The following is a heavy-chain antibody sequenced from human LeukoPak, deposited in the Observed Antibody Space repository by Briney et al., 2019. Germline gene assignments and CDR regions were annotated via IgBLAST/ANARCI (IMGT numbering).Heavy chain of an antibody. CDR3: ASGYCSSTSCPFDY. CDR1: GGSFSGYY. J-gene: IGHJ4*02. Sequence: SETLSLTCAVYGGSFSGYYWSWIRQPPGKGLEWIGGINHSGSTNYNPSLKSRVTISVDTSKNQFSLKLSSVTAADTAVYYCASGYCSSTSCPFDYWGQGTLVTVSS. D-gene: IGHD2-2*01. V-gene: IGHV4-34*01. CDR2: INHSGST.